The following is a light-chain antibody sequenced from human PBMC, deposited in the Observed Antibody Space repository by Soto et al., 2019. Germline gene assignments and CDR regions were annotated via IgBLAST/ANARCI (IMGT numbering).Light chain of an antibody. CDR1: SSDVGAYNY. CDR2: EVS. V-gene: IGLV2-14*01. CDR3: SSLTTSFTYV. J-gene: IGLJ1*01. Sequence: QSALAQPASVSGSPGQSVAISCTGTSSDVGAYNYISWYQQHPGKAPKLLLSEVSNRPSGVSDRFSGSKSGNTASLTISGLQAEDEADYYCSSLTTSFTYVFGHGTKVTAL.